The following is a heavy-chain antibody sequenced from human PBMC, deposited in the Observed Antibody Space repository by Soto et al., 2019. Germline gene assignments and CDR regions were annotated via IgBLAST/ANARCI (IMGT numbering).Heavy chain of an antibody. V-gene: IGHV1-69*13. D-gene: IGHD3-3*01. J-gene: IGHJ6*02. Sequence: SSVKVSCKASGGTFISYAISWVRQAPGQGLEWMGGIIPIFGTANYAQKFQGRVTITADESTSTAYMELSSLRSEDTAVYYCANGDDFWSGPALYYYGMDVWGQGTTVTVSS. CDR1: GGTFISYA. CDR2: IIPIFGTA. CDR3: ANGDDFWSGPALYYYGMDV.